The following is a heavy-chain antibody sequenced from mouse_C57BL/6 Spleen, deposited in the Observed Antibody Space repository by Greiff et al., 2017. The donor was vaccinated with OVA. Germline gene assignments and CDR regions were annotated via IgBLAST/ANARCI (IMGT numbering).Heavy chain of an antibody. CDR1: GYTFTSYW. Sequence: VKLQQPGAELVRPGSSVKLSCKASGYTFTSYWMHWVKQRPIQGLEWIGNIDPSDSETHYNQKFKDKATLTVDKSSSTAYMQLSSLTSEDSAVYYCARSSLYGNYGAMDYWGQGTSVTVSS. CDR2: IDPSDSET. CDR3: ARSSLYGNYGAMDY. D-gene: IGHD2-1*01. J-gene: IGHJ4*01. V-gene: IGHV1-52*01.